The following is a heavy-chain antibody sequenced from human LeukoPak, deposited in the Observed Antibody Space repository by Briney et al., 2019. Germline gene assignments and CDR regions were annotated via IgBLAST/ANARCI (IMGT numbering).Heavy chain of an antibody. CDR3: AKGVGYDSSGYIDY. CDR1: GFTFDDYA. CDR2: ISWNSGSI. V-gene: IGHV3-9*03. J-gene: IGHJ4*02. Sequence: GGSLRLSCEDSGFTFDDYAMHWVRQAPGKGLEWVSGISWNSGSIGYADSVKGRFTISRDNAKNSLYLQMNSLRAEDMALYYCAKGVGYDSSGYIDYWGQGTLVTVSS. D-gene: IGHD3-22*01.